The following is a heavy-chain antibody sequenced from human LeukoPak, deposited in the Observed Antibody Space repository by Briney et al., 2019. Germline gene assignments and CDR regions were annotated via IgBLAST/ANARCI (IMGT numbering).Heavy chain of an antibody. CDR3: AHSPYCSGGSCYFRAFDI. V-gene: IGHV2-5*02. D-gene: IGHD2-15*01. Sequence: SGPTLVKPTQTLTLTCTFSGFSLSTSGVGVGWIRQPPGKALEWLALIYWDDDKRYSPSLKSRLTITKDTSKNQVVLTMTNMDPVDTATYYCAHSPYCSGGSCYFRAFDIWGQGTMVTVSS. J-gene: IGHJ3*02. CDR2: IYWDDDK. CDR1: GFSLSTSGVG.